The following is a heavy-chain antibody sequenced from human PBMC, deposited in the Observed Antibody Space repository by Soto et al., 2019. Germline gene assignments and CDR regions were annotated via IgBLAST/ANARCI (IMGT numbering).Heavy chain of an antibody. CDR2: ISAYNGNT. Sequence: GASVKVSCKASGYTFTSYGISWVRQAPGQGLEWMGWISAYNGNTNYAQKLQGRVTMTTDTSTSTAYMELSSLRSEDTAVYYCAREHSTALAFDIWGQGTMVTVSS. CDR1: GYTFTSYG. D-gene: IGHD4-4*01. V-gene: IGHV1-18*01. J-gene: IGHJ3*02. CDR3: AREHSTALAFDI.